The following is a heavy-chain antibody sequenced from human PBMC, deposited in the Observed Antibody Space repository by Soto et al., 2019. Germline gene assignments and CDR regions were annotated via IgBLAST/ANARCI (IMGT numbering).Heavy chain of an antibody. Sequence: QVQLVESGGGVVQPGRSLRLSCAASGFTFSSYAMHWVRQAPGKGLEWVAVVSYDGSNKYYADSVKGRFTISRDNSKNTLYLQMNGLRAEDTAVYYCARDLSGYSYGTGAYWGQGTLVTVSS. V-gene: IGHV3-30-3*01. D-gene: IGHD5-18*01. CDR1: GFTFSSYA. CDR3: ARDLSGYSYGTGAY. CDR2: VSYDGSNK. J-gene: IGHJ4*02.